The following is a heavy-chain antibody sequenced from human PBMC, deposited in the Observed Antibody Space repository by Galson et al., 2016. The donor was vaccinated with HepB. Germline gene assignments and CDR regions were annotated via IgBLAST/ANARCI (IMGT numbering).Heavy chain of an antibody. V-gene: IGHV3-30*04. CDR1: GFTLRSYA. CDR3: ASDHGGNPGSDY. J-gene: IGHJ4*02. D-gene: IGHD4-23*01. CDR2: ISYDGRNK. Sequence: SLRLSCAASGFTLRSYALYWVRQAPGKGLEWVAVISYDGRNKYYADSVKGRFTISRDNSKNMLYLQMHSLRTEDTALYYCASDHGGNPGSDYWGQGTLATVSS.